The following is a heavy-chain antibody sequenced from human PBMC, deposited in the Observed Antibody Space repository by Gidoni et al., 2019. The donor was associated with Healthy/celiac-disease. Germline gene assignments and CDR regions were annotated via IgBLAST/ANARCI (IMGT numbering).Heavy chain of an antibody. Sequence: EVQLVESGGGLVQPGGSLRLSCAASGFPVSSNYMSWVRQAPGKGLEWVSVIYSGGSTYYADSVKGRFTISRDNSKNTLYLQMNSLRAEDTAVYYCARDQSYCGGDCFPGRWYYGMDVWGQGTTVTVSS. CDR1: GFPVSSNY. CDR2: IYSGGST. V-gene: IGHV3-66*01. J-gene: IGHJ6*02. CDR3: ARDQSYCGGDCFPGRWYYGMDV. D-gene: IGHD2-21*02.